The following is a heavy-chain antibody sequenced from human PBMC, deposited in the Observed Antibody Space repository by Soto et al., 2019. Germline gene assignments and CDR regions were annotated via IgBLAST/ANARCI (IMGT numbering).Heavy chain of an antibody. J-gene: IGHJ6*02. D-gene: IGHD2-2*01. Sequence: GGSLRLSCAASGFTFSSYGMHWVRQAPGKGLEWVAVIWYDGSNKYYADSVKGRFTISRDNSKNTLYLQMNSLRAEDTAVYYCARDSGYCSSTSCFYYYYYGMDVWGQGTTVTVSS. V-gene: IGHV3-33*01. CDR3: ARDSGYCSSTSCFYYYYYGMDV. CDR2: IWYDGSNK. CDR1: GFTFSSYG.